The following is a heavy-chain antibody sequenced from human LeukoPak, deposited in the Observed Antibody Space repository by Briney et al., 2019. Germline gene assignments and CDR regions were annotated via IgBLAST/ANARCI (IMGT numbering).Heavy chain of an antibody. J-gene: IGHJ3*02. CDR3: ARVGGYCSSTSCYGAFDI. V-gene: IGHV1-8*03. D-gene: IGHD2-2*01. Sequence: ASVKVSCKASGYTFTSYDINWVRQATGQGLEWMGWMNPNSGNTGYAQKFQGRVTITRNTSISTAYMELSSLRSEDTALYYCARVGGYCSSTSCYGAFDIWGQGTMVTVSS. CDR1: GYTFTSYD. CDR2: MNPNSGNT.